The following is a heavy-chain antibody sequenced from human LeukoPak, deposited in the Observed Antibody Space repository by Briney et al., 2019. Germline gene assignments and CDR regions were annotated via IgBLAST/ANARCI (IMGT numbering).Heavy chain of an antibody. D-gene: IGHD2-21*02. CDR3: AADSDWAFHY. V-gene: IGHV3-48*02. CDR2: INHNGETI. CDR1: GFPFRNYV. Sequence: GGSLRLSCAASGFPFRNYVMSWVRQAPGKGVEWVSYINHNGETIYYADSVKGRFTICRDSGKNSLYLEMNSLRDEDTAVYYCAADSDWAFHYWGQGTRVTVSS. J-gene: IGHJ4*02.